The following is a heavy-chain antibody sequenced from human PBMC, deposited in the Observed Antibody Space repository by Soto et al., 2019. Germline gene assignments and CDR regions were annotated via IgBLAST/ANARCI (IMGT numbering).Heavy chain of an antibody. V-gene: IGHV4-4*02. CDR3: AIWHSLGVYYFPF. CDR1: GGSISSSNW. D-gene: IGHD1-26*01. CDR2: IYHSGST. Sequence: QVQLQESGPGLVKPSGTLSLTCAVSGGSISSSNWWSWVRQPPGKGLEWIGEIYHSGSTDYNTSLYSRVTGSVDRTSDRCSGKVCSVTAAATEVYYWAIWHSLGVYYFPFWGQGSLGPV. J-gene: IGHJ4*02.